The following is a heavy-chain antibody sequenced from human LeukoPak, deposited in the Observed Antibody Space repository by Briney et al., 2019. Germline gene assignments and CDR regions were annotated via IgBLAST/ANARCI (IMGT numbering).Heavy chain of an antibody. CDR3: AGEVSSPAFDI. D-gene: IGHD6-6*01. Sequence: GGSLRLSCAASGFTFSIYAMSWVRQAPGKGLEWVSVISGSGGDTYYADSVKGRFTISRDNSKNTLYLQMNSLRAEDTALYYCAGEVSSPAFDIWGQGTMVTVSS. CDR1: GFTFSIYA. J-gene: IGHJ3*02. CDR2: ISGSGGDT. V-gene: IGHV3-23*01.